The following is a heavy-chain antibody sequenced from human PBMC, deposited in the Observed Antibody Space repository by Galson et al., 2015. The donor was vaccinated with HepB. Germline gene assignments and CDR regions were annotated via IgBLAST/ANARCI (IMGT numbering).Heavy chain of an antibody. V-gene: IGHV3-23*01. CDR2: IGDSNART. Sequence: SLRLSCATSGFTFNVYAMSWVRQAPGKGLEWVSSIGDSNARTYYADSVKGRFTISRDNSKNTLYLQMDSLRAKDTAIYYCARRWDTLVVKHWGQGTRVTVSS. J-gene: IGHJ1*01. CDR3: ARRWDTLVVKH. D-gene: IGHD2-2*01. CDR1: GFTFNVYA.